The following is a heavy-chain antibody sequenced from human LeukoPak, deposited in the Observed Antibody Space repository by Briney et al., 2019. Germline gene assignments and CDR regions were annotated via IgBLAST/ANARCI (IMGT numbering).Heavy chain of an antibody. CDR3: AISIAAAGTGDWFDP. CDR2: ISYDGSNK. D-gene: IGHD6-13*01. Sequence: PGGSLRLSCAASGFTFSSYGMHWVRQAPGKGLEWVAVISYDGSNKYYADSVKGRFTISRDNSKNTLYPQMNSLRAEDTAVYYCAISIAAAGTGDWFDPWGQGTLVTVSS. V-gene: IGHV3-30*03. J-gene: IGHJ5*02. CDR1: GFTFSSYG.